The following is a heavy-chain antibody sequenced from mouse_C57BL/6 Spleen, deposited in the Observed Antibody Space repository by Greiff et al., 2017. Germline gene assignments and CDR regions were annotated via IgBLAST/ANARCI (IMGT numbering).Heavy chain of an antibody. CDR2: IDPSDSET. CDR1: GYTFTSYW. V-gene: IGHV1-52*01. CDR3: ARRSSGYGAMDC. J-gene: IGHJ4*01. Sequence: QVQLQQPGAELVRPGSSVKLSCKASGYTFTSYWMHWVKQRPIQGLEWIGNIDPSDSETHYNQKFKDKATLTVDKSSSTAYMQLSSLTSEDSAVYYCARRSSGYGAMDCWGQGTSVTVSS. D-gene: IGHD3-2*02.